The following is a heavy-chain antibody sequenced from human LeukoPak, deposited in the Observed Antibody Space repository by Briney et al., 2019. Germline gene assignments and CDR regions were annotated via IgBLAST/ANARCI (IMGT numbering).Heavy chain of an antibody. D-gene: IGHD3-3*01. CDR1: GYTFTGYY. CDR3: ARGKPYDFWSGYSGSIDY. V-gene: IGHV1-2*02. J-gene: IGHJ4*02. CDR2: INPNSGGT. Sequence: ASVKVSCKASGYTFTGYYMHWVRQAPGQGLEWMGWINPNSGGTNYAQRFQGRVTMTRDTSTSTVYMQLTSLRSEDTAVYYCARGKPYDFWSGYSGSIDYWGQGTLVTVSS.